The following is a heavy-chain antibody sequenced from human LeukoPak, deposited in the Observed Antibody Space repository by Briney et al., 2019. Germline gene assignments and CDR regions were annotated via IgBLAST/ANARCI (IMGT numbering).Heavy chain of an antibody. Sequence: GGSLRLSCAASGFIFSDAWLNWVRQAPGKGLEWVSSISSSSSYIYYADSVKGRFTISRDNAKNSLYLQMNSLRAEDTAVYYCARGEFGGDYWGQGTLVTVSS. D-gene: IGHD3-10*01. J-gene: IGHJ4*02. CDR3: ARGEFGGDY. CDR1: GFIFSDAW. V-gene: IGHV3-21*01. CDR2: ISSSSSYI.